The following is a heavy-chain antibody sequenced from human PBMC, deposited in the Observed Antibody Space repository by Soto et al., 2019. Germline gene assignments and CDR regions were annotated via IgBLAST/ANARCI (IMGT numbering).Heavy chain of an antibody. J-gene: IGHJ6*03. CDR2: IYYSGST. Sequence: QVQLQESGPGLVKPSETLSLTCTVSGGSISSYYWSWIRQPPGKGLEWIGYIYYSGSTNYNPSLKSRVPISVDTSKNQFSLKLSSVTAADTAVYYCARQMITIFGVVRGAMDVWGKGTTVTVSS. V-gene: IGHV4-59*08. CDR3: ARQMITIFGVVRGAMDV. D-gene: IGHD3-3*01. CDR1: GGSISSYY.